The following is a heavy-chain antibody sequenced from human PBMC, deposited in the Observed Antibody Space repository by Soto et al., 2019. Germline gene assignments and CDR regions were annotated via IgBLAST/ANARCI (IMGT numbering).Heavy chain of an antibody. J-gene: IGHJ4*01. D-gene: IGHD4-4*01. V-gene: IGHV1-2*02. CDR1: GYPFSENH. Sequence: QVQLVQSGADVRKTGASVKVSCKASGYPFSENHIHWVRQAPGQGLEWMGWLNPYSGATTYAPKFQGRVTMTRDPSISTSYLEVNGLKSDDTAFYYCATARRGTVSLLADWGQGTLVTVSS. CDR3: ATARRGTVSLLAD. CDR2: LNPYSGAT.